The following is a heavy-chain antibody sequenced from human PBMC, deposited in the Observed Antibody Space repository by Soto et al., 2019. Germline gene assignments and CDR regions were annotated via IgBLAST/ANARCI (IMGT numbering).Heavy chain of an antibody. D-gene: IGHD3-22*01. CDR1: GFTFSDYY. CDR2: VTGNSRYT. V-gene: IGHV3-11*06. CDR3: ARGGYHYSSSTYYYSFDY. Sequence: QVQLVESGGGLVKPGGSLRLSCAASGFTFSDYYMTWIRQAPGKGLEWVSYVTGNSRYTNYADSVKGRFTVSRDNAKNSLYLQMNSLRAEDTAVYYCARGGYHYSSSTYYYSFDYWGQGTLVTVSS. J-gene: IGHJ4*02.